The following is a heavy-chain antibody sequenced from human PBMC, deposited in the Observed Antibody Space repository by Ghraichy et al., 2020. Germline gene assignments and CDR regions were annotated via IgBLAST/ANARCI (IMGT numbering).Heavy chain of an antibody. Sequence: SETLSLTCAVYGGSFSGYYWSWIRQPPGKGLEWIGEINHSGSTNYNPSLKSRVTISVDTSKNQFSLKLSSVTAADTAVYYCARVDRTYYYDSSAVYAFDIWGQETLVTVSS. CDR3: ARVDRTYYYDSSAVYAFDI. CDR2: INHSGST. V-gene: IGHV4-34*01. D-gene: IGHD3-22*01. CDR1: GGSFSGYY. J-gene: IGHJ3*02.